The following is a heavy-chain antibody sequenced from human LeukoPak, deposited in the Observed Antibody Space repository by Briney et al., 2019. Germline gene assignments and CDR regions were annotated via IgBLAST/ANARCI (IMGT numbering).Heavy chain of an antibody. D-gene: IGHD3-10*01. CDR2: ISGSGAST. CDR1: GVAFSSYA. V-gene: IGHV3-23*01. J-gene: IGHJ4*02. Sequence: GGSLRLSCAASGVAFSSYAMSWVRQAPGKGLEWVSVISGSGASTYYADSVKGRFTISRDNSKNTLYLQMNSLRAEDTAVYYCAKVRFGVTARYYFDYWGQGTLVTVSS. CDR3: AKVRFGVTARYYFDY.